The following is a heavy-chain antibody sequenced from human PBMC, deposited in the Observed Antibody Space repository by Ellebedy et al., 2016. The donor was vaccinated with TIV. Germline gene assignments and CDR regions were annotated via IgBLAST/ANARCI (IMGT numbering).Heavy chain of an antibody. J-gene: IGHJ4*02. V-gene: IGHV4-34*01. CDR1: GGSFSGYY. CDR2: VNQSGRT. CDR3: AEGRSGWYYFDY. D-gene: IGHD6-13*01. Sequence: SETLSLTCAVYGGSFSGYYWSWVRQPPGKGLEWNGEVNQSGRTNYHPSLKSRVTISVDTSKNQFSLRLSSVTAADTAVYYCAEGRSGWYYFDYWGQGTLVTVSS.